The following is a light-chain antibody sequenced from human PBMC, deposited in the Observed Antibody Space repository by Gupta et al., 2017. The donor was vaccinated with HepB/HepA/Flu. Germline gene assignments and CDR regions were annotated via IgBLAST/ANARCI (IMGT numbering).Light chain of an antibody. CDR1: SSDVGGYNY. CDR3: SSYTSSSTVV. J-gene: IGLJ2*01. CDR2: DVT. V-gene: IGLV2-14*01. Sequence: QSALTQPASVSGSPGQSITISCTGTSSDVGGYNYVSWYQQHPGKVPKLIIYDVTNRPSGVSNRFSGSKSGNTASLTISGLQAEDEADYYCSSYTSSSTVVFGGVTKLTVL.